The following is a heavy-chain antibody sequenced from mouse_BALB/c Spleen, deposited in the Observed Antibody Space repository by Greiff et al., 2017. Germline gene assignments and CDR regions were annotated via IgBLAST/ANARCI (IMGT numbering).Heavy chain of an antibody. V-gene: IGHV3-2*02. CDR2: ISYSGST. J-gene: IGHJ2*01. D-gene: IGHD3-2*02. Sequence: VQLQQSGPGLVKPSQSLSLTCTVTGYSITSDYAWNWIRQFPGNKLEWMGYISYSGSTSYNPSLKSRISITRDTSKNQFFLQLNSVTTEDTATYYCARGDSGFDYWGQGTTLTVSS. CDR3: ARGDSGFDY. CDR1: GYSITSDYA.